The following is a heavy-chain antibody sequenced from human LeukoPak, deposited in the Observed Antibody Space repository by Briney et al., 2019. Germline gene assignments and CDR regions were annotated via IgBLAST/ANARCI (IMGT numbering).Heavy chain of an antibody. J-gene: IGHJ4*02. D-gene: IGHD5-24*01. V-gene: IGHV3-7*03. CDR3: ARGSRGPYY. CDR2: INEEGTDK. Sequence: PGGSLRLSCIASGFTFSNYWTTWVRQAPGKGLEWLANINEEGTDKYCVDSVKGRFTISRDNAKNSMFLQMNSLRAEDTAIYYCARGSRGPYYWGQGTLVTVSS. CDR1: GFTFSNYW.